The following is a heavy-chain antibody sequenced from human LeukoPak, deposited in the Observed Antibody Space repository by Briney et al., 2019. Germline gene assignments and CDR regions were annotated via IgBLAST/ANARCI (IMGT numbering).Heavy chain of an antibody. CDR2: ISSSSSYI. CDR1: GFTFSSYS. D-gene: IGHD2-15*01. Sequence: GGSLRLSCAASGFTFSSYSMNWVRQAPGKGLEWVSSISSSSSYIYYADSVKGRFTISRDNAKNSLYLQMNSLRAEDTAVYYCARGYCSGGSCRWASAFDIWGQGTMVTVSS. J-gene: IGHJ3*02. CDR3: ARGYCSGGSCRWASAFDI. V-gene: IGHV3-21*01.